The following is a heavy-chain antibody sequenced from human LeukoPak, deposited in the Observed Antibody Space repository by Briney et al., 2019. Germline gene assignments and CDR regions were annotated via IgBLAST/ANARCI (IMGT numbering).Heavy chain of an antibody. D-gene: IGHD6-13*01. Sequence: SETLSLTCSVSGVPISTYYWSWIRQSPGKRLEWIAYVYYNGDIMYNPSLKSRVTISLDTSKNQFSLNMASVTAADTAVYYCARRFVGYDSSWGASDIWGQGTMVTVSS. CDR3: ARRFVGYDSSWGASDI. CDR2: VYYNGDI. V-gene: IGHV4-59*08. J-gene: IGHJ3*02. CDR1: GVPISTYY.